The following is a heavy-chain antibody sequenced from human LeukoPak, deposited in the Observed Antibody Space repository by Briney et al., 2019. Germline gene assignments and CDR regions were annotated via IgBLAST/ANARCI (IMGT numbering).Heavy chain of an antibody. D-gene: IGHD1-1*01. Sequence: SETLSLTCTVSGGSISGYYWSWIRQPAGKGLEWIGRIYTSGSTNYNPSLKSRVTMSVDTSKNQFSLKLSSVTAADTAVYYGATVTSDNEYYFDYWGQGTLVTVSS. CDR2: IYTSGST. V-gene: IGHV4-4*07. CDR3: ATVTSDNEYYFDY. CDR1: GGSISGYY. J-gene: IGHJ4*02.